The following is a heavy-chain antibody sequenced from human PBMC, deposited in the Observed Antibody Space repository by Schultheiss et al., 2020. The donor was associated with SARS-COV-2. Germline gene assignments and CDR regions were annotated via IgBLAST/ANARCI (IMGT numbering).Heavy chain of an antibody. Sequence: SETLSLTCAVYGGSFSGYYWSWIRQPPGKGLEWIGSIYYSGSTYYNPSLKSRVTISVDTSKNQFSLKLSSVTAADTAVYYCARGALSAVAGTYFDYWGQGTLVTVSS. CDR2: IYYSGST. V-gene: IGHV4-34*01. D-gene: IGHD6-19*01. J-gene: IGHJ4*02. CDR3: ARGALSAVAGTYFDY. CDR1: GGSFSGYY.